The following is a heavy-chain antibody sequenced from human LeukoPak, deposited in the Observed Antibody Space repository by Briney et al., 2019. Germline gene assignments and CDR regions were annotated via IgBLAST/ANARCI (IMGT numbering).Heavy chain of an antibody. CDR1: GYTFTGYY. J-gene: IGHJ4*02. Sequence: ASVTVSFKASGYTFTGYYMHWVRQAPGQGLEWMGWINPNSGGTNYAQKFQGRVTMTRDTSISTAYMELSRLRSDDTAMYYCARSTGGIGYWGQGTLVTVSS. CDR2: INPNSGGT. CDR3: ARSTGGIGY. V-gene: IGHV1-2*02. D-gene: IGHD7-27*01.